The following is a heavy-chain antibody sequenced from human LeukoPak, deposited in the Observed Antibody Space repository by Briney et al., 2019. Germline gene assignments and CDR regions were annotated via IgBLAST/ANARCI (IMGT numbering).Heavy chain of an antibody. Sequence: GGSLTLSCAAYGFSFRRYEMNWVRQDPGKGLEGVSYISSSGSTIYYADCVKGRFTISSDNCKKSLYLQMNSLRAEDTAVYYCARDRYGDENYWGQGTLVTVSS. D-gene: IGHD4-17*01. J-gene: IGHJ4*02. CDR1: GFSFRRYE. CDR2: ISSSGSTI. V-gene: IGHV3-48*03. CDR3: ARDRYGDENY.